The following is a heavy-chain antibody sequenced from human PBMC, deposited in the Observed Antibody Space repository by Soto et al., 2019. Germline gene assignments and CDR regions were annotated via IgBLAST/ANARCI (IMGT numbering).Heavy chain of an antibody. CDR1: GFTFSNFV. V-gene: IGHV3-23*01. D-gene: IGHD2-8*02. J-gene: IGHJ4*02. CDR2: ITGSGGSA. Sequence: EVQLLESGGGWVQPGGSLRLSCAASGFTFSNFVMSWVRQVPGKGLEWVSAITGSGGSAYYADSVKGRFTISRDNSKSTLYLQMNSLRAEDTAVYYCAKDMVHCTGTRCARYFEKWGRGTLVTVSS. CDR3: AKDMVHCTGTRCARYFEK.